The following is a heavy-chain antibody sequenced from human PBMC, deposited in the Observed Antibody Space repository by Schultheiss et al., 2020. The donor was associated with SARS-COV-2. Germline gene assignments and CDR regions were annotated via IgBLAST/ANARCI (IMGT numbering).Heavy chain of an antibody. V-gene: IGHV3-23*01. CDR1: GFTFSSYD. CDR3: ARGARFGELLTYYYYGMDV. CDR2: ISGSGGST. D-gene: IGHD3-10*01. Sequence: GESLKISCAASGFTFSSYDMHWVRQAPGKGLEWVSAISGSGGSTYYADSVKGRFTISRDNSKNTLYLQMNSLRAEDTAVYYCARGARFGELLTYYYYGMDVWGQGTTVTVAS. J-gene: IGHJ6*02.